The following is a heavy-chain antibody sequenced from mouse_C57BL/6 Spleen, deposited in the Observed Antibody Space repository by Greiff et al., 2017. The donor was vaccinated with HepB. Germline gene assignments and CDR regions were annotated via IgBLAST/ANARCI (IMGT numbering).Heavy chain of an antibody. V-gene: IGHV1-54*01. CDR2: INPGSGGT. J-gene: IGHJ3*01. Sequence: QVQLQQSGAELVRPGTSVKVSCKASGYAFTNYLIEWVKQRPGQGLEWIGVINPGSGGTNYNEKFKGKATLTEDKSSSTAYMQLSSLTSEDSAVYFCARSPYYGSSPFAYWGQGTLVTVSA. CDR1: GYAFTNYL. D-gene: IGHD1-1*01. CDR3: ARSPYYGSSPFAY.